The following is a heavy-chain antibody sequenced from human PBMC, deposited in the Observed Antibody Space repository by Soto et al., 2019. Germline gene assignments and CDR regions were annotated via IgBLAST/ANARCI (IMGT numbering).Heavy chain of an antibody. CDR1: GGTFSSYA. J-gene: IGHJ6*02. V-gene: IGHV1-69*06. CDR2: IIPIFGTA. Sequence: QVQLVQSGAEVKNPGDSVKVSCKASGGTFSSYAISWVRQAPGQGLEWMGGIIPIFGTANYAQKFQGRVTITADKSTSTAYMELSSLRSEDTAVYYCARRRCSGGSCYSYYYYGMDVWGQGTTVTVSS. CDR3: ARRRCSGGSCYSYYYYGMDV. D-gene: IGHD2-15*01.